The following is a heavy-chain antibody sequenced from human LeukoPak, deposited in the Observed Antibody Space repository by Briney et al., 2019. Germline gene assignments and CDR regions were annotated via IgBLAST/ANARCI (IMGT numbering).Heavy chain of an antibody. CDR3: VRDHLWSFDI. J-gene: IGHJ3*02. Sequence: GGSPRLSCAASGFTFSSYSMNWVRQAPGKGPEWVSYITSSGTTIYYADSVKGRFTISRDDAKNSLYLQMNSLRAEDTAVYYCVRDHLWSFDIWGQGTVVTVSS. V-gene: IGHV3-48*04. CDR2: ITSSGTTI. D-gene: IGHD2-21*01. CDR1: GFTFSSYS.